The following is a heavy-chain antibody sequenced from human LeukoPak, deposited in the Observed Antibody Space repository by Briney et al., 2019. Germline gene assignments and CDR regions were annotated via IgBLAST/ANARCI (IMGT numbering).Heavy chain of an antibody. CDR1: GYTFTGYY. J-gene: IGHJ6*03. D-gene: IGHD6-19*01. CDR3: ARDRGRGSGWYALDYYYYYMDV. V-gene: IGHV1-2*02. CDR2: INPNSGGT. Sequence: ASVKVSCKASGYTFTGYYMHWVRQAPGQGLEWMGWINPNSGGTNYAQKFQGRVTMTRDTSISTAYMELSRLRSDDTAVYYCARDRGRGSGWYALDYYYYYMDVWGKGTTVTVSS.